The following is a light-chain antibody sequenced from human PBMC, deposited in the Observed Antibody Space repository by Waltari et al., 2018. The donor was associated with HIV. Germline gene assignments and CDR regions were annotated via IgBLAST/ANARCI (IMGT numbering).Light chain of an antibody. CDR1: SSNIGAGYD. V-gene: IGLV1-40*01. CDR2: DKT. J-gene: IGLJ2*01. Sequence: QSVLTQPPSVPGAPGQRVTISCTGTSSNIGAGYDVHWYQQFPGSVPRLLIYDKTNRPSGVPDRFSGSKSGTSASLASSGLQAEDEADYYCQSYDSSLKVIFGGGTKVTVL. CDR3: QSYDSSLKVI.